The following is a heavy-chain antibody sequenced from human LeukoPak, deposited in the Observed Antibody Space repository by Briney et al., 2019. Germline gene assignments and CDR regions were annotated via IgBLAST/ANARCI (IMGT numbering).Heavy chain of an antibody. J-gene: IGHJ6*03. CDR2: ISAYNGNT. CDR1: GYTFTSYG. D-gene: IGHD2-15*01. Sequence: GASVKVSCKASGYTFTSYGISWVRQAPGQGLEWMGWISAYNGNTNYAQKLQGRVTMTTDTSTSTAYMELRSLRSDDTAVYYCARDLGRYCSGGSCHYYSYYMDVWGKGTTVTVSS. CDR3: ARDLGRYCSGGSCHYYSYYMDV. V-gene: IGHV1-18*01.